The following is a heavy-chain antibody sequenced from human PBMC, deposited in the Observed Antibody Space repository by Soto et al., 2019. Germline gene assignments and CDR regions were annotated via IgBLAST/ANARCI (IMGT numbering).Heavy chain of an antibody. CDR2: IYYSGST. CDR1: GDTISTGGYS. Sequence: PSETLSLTCGVSGDTISTGGYSWAWIRQPPGKALEWIGYIYYSGSTYYNPSLKSRVTISVDTSKNQFSLKLSSVTAADTAVYYCASARGARYFDYWAQGTLVTVSS. CDR3: ASARGARYFDY. D-gene: IGHD2-15*01. J-gene: IGHJ4*02. V-gene: IGHV4-30-2*05.